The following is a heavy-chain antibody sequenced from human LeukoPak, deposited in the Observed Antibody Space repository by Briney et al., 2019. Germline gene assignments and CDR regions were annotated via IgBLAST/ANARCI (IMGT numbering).Heavy chain of an antibody. CDR1: GGSISSYNW. CDR3: ATTAAAGTRLAWFDP. V-gene: IGHV4-4*02. Sequence: TPSETLSLTCVVSGGSISSYNWWSWVRQPPGKGLEWIGEIYHSGSTNYNPSLKSRVTISLDKSKNQFSLKLSSVTAADTAVYYCATTAAAGTRLAWFDPWGQGTLVTVSS. CDR2: IYHSGST. D-gene: IGHD6-13*01. J-gene: IGHJ5*02.